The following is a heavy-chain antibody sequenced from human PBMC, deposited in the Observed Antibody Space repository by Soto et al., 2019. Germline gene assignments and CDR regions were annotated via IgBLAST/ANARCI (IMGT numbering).Heavy chain of an antibody. Sequence: PSETLSRTCTVSGDSISNYYWAWIRQPPGKGLEWIGYVHSNGNTHHNPSLKSRVTISMDTSKNQFSLNLNSVTAADTAVYYCALQATAYDGSGTPGWGEGIPVTVPQ. CDR1: GDSISNYY. D-gene: IGHD3-22*01. V-gene: IGHV4-59*08. J-gene: IGHJ4*02. CDR2: VHSNGNT. CDR3: ALQATAYDGSGTPG.